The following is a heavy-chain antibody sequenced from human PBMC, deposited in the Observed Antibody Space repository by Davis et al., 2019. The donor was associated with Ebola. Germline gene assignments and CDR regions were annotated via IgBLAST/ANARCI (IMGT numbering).Heavy chain of an antibody. Sequence: GESLKISCAASGVPFTSYTLNWVRQAPGQGLEWLEIIYSGGKTSYSDGVKGRFIISRDNSKNTVYLQMNRLRAEDTAVYYCAGDRYGDYEGDTEDVWGQGTTV. V-gene: IGHV3-53*01. CDR3: AGDRYGDYEGDTEDV. CDR2: IYSGGKT. CDR1: GVPFTSYT. J-gene: IGHJ6*02. D-gene: IGHD4-17*01.